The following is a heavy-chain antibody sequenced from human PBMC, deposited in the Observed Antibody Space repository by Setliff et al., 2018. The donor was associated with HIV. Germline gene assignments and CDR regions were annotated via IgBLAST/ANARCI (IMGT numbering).Heavy chain of an antibody. CDR2: INQDGSEK. V-gene: IGHV3-7*01. D-gene: IGHD4-17*01. J-gene: IGHJ4*02. CDR3: ARGQTSVTLQFDH. CDR1: GFTFSSHW. Sequence: GSLRLSCAASGFTFSSHWMVWARQAPGKGLEWVANINQDGSEKNYVDSVKGRFTISRDNAKNSLFLQMNSLRAEDTAVYYCARGQTSVTLQFDHWGQGTLVTVSS.